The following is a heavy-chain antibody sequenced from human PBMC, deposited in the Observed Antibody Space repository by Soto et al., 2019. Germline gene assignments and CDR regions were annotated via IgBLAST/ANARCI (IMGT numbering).Heavy chain of an antibody. V-gene: IGHV3-13*01. J-gene: IGHJ3*02. CDR2: IGTAGDT. CDR3: ARAYERTTVTTGAFDI. CDR1: GFTFSSYD. Sequence: GGSLRLSCAASGFTFSSYDMHWVRQATGKGLEWVSAIGTAGDTYYPGSVKGRFTISRENAKNSLYLQMNSLRAGDTAVYYCARAYERTTVTTGAFDIWGQGTMVTVSS. D-gene: IGHD4-17*01.